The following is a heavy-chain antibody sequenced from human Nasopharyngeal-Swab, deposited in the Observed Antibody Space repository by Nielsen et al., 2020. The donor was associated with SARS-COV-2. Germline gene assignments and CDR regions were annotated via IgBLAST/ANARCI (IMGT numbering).Heavy chain of an antibody. CDR3: VRGSYGHYDS. D-gene: IGHD4-17*01. J-gene: IGHJ5*01. CDR1: GFTFSSYT. CDR2: ISPTSDHI. Sequence: GGSLRLSCAASGFTFSSYTMNWVRQAPGKGLEWVLSISPTSDHIYYAESVKGRFTISRDNAKNSLFLQMNSLRAEETAIYYCVRGSYGHYDSWGHGALITVSS. V-gene: IGHV3-21*06.